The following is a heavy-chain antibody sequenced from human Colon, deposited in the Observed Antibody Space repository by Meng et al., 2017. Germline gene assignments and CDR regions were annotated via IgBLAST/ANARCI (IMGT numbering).Heavy chain of an antibody. V-gene: IGHV4-4*02. CDR2: TYQNGRP. Sequence: QWQRQESGPGLVKPSGTLSLTCTVSGGSITSSDWWSWVRQTPGKGLEWIGETYQNGRPNYNPSLKSRVTISVDKSKNQFSLNMTSVTAADTAVYYCAREVVVAGTRNWLDPWGQGILVTVSS. J-gene: IGHJ5*02. D-gene: IGHD6-19*01. CDR3: AREVVVAGTRNWLDP. CDR1: GGSITSSDW.